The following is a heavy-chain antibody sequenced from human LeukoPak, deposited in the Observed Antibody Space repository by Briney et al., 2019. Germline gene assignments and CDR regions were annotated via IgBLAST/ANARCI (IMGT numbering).Heavy chain of an antibody. CDR3: ARYGRFLVRGVEFSYFDF. D-gene: IGHD3-10*01. CDR1: GFTFSGYW. CDR2: IKGDGSEK. V-gene: IGHV3-7*02. J-gene: IGHJ4*02. Sequence: GGSLRLSCAASGFTFSGYWMTWVRQAPGKGLEWVANIKGDGSEKYYVDSVKGRFTISRDNTKNSLYLQLNNLRAEDTAVYFCARYGRFLVRGVEFSYFDFWGQGTLVTVSS.